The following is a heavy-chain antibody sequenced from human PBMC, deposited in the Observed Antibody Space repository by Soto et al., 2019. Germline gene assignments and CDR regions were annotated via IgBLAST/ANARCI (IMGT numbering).Heavy chain of an antibody. D-gene: IGHD6-19*01. J-gene: IGHJ6*02. CDR2: IVVGSANT. Sequence: QMHLVQSGPAVKKPGTSLKVSCKASGFTLSSSAVHWVRQARGQRLEWIGWIVVGSANTNYAQKFQDSVAITRDMSTSTAYMELRSLRSEDTAVYYCAAGGIAVPLVRSNVCYYYGMDVWGQGTTVTVSS. CDR3: AAGGIAVPLVRSNVCYYYGMDV. CDR1: GFTLSSSA. V-gene: IGHV1-58*03.